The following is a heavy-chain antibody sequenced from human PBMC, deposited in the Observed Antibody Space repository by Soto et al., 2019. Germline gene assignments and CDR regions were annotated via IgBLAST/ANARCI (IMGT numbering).Heavy chain of an antibody. J-gene: IGHJ5*02. CDR1: GYTFTSYD. D-gene: IGHD4-17*01. CDR3: ARASDYGVEFDP. Sequence: ASVKVSCKASGYTFTSYDINWVRQATGQGLEWMGWMNPNSGNTGYAQKFQGRVTMTRNTSISTAYMELSSPRSDDTAVYYCARASDYGVEFDPWGQGTLVTVSS. V-gene: IGHV1-8*01. CDR2: MNPNSGNT.